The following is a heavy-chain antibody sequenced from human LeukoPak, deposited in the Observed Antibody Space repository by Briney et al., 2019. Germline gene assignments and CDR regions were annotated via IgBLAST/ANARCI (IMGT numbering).Heavy chain of an antibody. J-gene: IGHJ6*02. V-gene: IGHV3-23*01. Sequence: GGSLRLSCAASGFTFSTYAMSWVRQAPGKGLEWVSAISGGGGTTHYADPVKGRFTISRDNSMNTLSLQMNNLRAGDTAVYYCAKEFYFATAVWGQGTTVTVSS. D-gene: IGHD2-15*01. CDR2: ISGGGGTT. CDR1: GFTFSTYA. CDR3: AKEFYFATAV.